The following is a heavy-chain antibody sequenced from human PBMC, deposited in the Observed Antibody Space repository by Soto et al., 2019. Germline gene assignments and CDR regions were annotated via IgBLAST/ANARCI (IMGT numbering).Heavy chain of an antibody. CDR3: ARQLYSGYDYVPWFDP. CDR2: IYYSGST. V-gene: IGHV4-59*01. J-gene: IGHJ5*02. Sequence: PSETLSRTCTVSGGSISSYYWSWIRQPPGKGLEWIGYIYYSGSTNYNPSLKSRVTISVDTSKNQFSLKLSSVTAADTAVYYCARQLYSGYDYVPWFDPWGQGTLVTVSS. D-gene: IGHD5-12*01. CDR1: GGSISSYY.